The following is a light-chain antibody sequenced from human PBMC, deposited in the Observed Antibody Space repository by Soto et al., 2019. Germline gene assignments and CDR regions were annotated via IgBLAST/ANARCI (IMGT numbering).Light chain of an antibody. CDR3: QQYNNWPRT. Sequence: EIVMTQTPLSLSVTPGQPASISCKSSQSLLHSDGKTYFYWYQQKPGQAPRLLIYGSSTRATGVPARFSGSGSGTEFALTISGLQSEDFAVYYCQQYNNWPRTFGQGTRWIT. J-gene: IGKJ1*01. CDR1: QSLLHSDGKTY. V-gene: IGKV2-29*01. CDR2: GSS.